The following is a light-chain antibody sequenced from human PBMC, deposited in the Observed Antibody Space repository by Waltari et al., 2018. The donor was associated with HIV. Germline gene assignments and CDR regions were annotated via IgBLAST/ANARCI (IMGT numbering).Light chain of an antibody. CDR2: AAS. CDR3: QQYGTSPYT. V-gene: IGKV3-20*01. CDR1: RSVSSNY. J-gene: IGKJ2*01. Sequence: TVLTQSPGTLSLSPGQRATLSCRASRSVSSNYLTWYQQRPGQAPRLLTYAASTRATAIPDRFSGSGSGTDFTLTISRLEPEDFAVYYCQQYGTSPYTFGQGTKVEI.